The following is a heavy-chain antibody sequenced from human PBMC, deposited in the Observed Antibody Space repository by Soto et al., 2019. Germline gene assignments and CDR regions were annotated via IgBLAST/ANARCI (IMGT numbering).Heavy chain of an antibody. CDR2: ISGSGGST. V-gene: IGHV3-23*01. J-gene: IGHJ3*02. D-gene: IGHD3-3*01. Sequence: EVQLLESGGGFVQPGGSLRISCAASGFTFNIYSMTWLRQAPGKGLEWVSTISGSGGSTYYTESVKGRFTISRDNSKYTLFLQMSSLRGEGTVAFYWAKDWTSIWGQGTRVTVSS. CDR3: AKDWTSI. CDR1: GFTFNIYS.